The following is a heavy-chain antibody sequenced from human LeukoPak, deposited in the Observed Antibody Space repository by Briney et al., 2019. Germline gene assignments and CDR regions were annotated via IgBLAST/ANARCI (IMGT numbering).Heavy chain of an antibody. CDR1: GGSFSGYY. V-gene: IGHV4-34*01. J-gene: IGHJ5*02. CDR3: ARGNNPNPYNWFDP. Sequence: PSETLSLTCAVYGGSFSGYYWSWIRQPPGKGLGWIGEINHSGSTNYNPSLKSRVTISVDTSKNQFSLKLSSVTAADTAVYYCARGNNPNPYNWFDPWGQGTLVAVSS. CDR2: INHSGST. D-gene: IGHD1/OR15-1a*01.